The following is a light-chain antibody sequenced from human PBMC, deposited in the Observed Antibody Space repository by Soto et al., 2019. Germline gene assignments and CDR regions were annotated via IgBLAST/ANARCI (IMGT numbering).Light chain of an antibody. Sequence: MTQSPSTLSASVGDRVTITCRASQSVSSNLAWYQQKPGQAPRLLIYGASTRATGIPARFSGSGSGTEFTLTISSLEPEDVAVYYCQQRGNRPPWTFGQGTKGDIK. V-gene: IGKV3-15*01. CDR3: QQRGNRPPWT. J-gene: IGKJ1*01. CDR1: QSVSSN. CDR2: GAS.